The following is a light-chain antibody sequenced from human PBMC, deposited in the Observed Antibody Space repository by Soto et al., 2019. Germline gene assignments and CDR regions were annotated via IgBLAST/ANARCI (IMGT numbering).Light chain of an antibody. V-gene: IGKV3-15*01. CDR2: GAS. Sequence: EIVLTQSPVTLSVSPGERATLFCRASQSASTNLAWYQHKPGQAPRLLIYGASTRATAIPDRFSGSGSGTEFTLTINSLESEDFAVYYCQHYNSWPRIAFGQGTRLEIK. CDR3: QHYNSWPRIA. CDR1: QSASTN. J-gene: IGKJ5*01.